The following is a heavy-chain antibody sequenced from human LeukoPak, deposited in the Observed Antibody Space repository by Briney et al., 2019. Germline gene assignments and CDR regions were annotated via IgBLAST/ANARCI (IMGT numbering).Heavy chain of an antibody. D-gene: IGHD3-3*01. CDR2: ITYDGNSK. Sequence: GGSLRLSCAASGFTFSGYAMHWVRQTPGTGLEWVAAITYDGNSKNYADSVKGRFTISRDNSKNTLYLQMNSLRAEDTAVYYCAKGGFLEWLPSYFDYWGQGTLVTVSS. CDR1: GFTFSGYA. J-gene: IGHJ4*02. CDR3: AKGGFLEWLPSYFDY. V-gene: IGHV3-30-3*01.